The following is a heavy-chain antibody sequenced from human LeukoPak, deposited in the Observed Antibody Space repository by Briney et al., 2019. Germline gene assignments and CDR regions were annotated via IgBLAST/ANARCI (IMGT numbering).Heavy chain of an antibody. D-gene: IGHD3-9*01. Sequence: GASVKVSCEASGGTFSSYAISWVRQAPGQGLEWMGRIIPILGIANYAQKFQGRVTITADKSTSTAYMELSSLRSEDTAVYYCARAAYYDILTGYYHRYFDYWGQGTLVTVSS. CDR3: ARAAYYDILTGYYHRYFDY. J-gene: IGHJ4*02. CDR2: IIPILGIA. CDR1: GGTFSSYA. V-gene: IGHV1-69*04.